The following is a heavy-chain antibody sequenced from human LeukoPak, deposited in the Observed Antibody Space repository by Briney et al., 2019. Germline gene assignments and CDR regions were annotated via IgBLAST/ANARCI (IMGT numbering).Heavy chain of an antibody. CDR3: ARNRDEGTPFDY. CDR2: INPSGGST. D-gene: IGHD3-10*01. CDR1: GYTYTSYY. J-gene: IGHJ4*02. V-gene: IGHV1-46*01. Sequence: GASVKVSRKASGYTYTSYYMHWVRQAPGQGLEWMGIINPSGGSTSYAQKFQGRVTMTRDTSTSTVYMELSSLRSEDTAVYYCARNRDEGTPFDYWGQGTLVTVSS.